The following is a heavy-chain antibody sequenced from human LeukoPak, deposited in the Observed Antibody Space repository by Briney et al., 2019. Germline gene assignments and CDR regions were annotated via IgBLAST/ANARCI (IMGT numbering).Heavy chain of an antibody. CDR2: IYYSGST. D-gene: IGHD5-18*01. J-gene: IGHJ5*02. V-gene: IGHV4-30-4*01. CDR3: ARGGIQLWSNWFDP. CDR1: GGSISSGDYY. Sequence: SETLSLTCTVSGGSISSGDYYWSWIRQPPGKGLEWIGYIYYSGSTYYNPSLKGRVTISVDTSKNQFSLKLSSVTAADTAVYYCARGGIQLWSNWFDPWGQGTLVTVSS.